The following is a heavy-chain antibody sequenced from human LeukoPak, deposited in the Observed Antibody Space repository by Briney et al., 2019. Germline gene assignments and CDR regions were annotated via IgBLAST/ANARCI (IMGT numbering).Heavy chain of an antibody. V-gene: IGHV4-61*01. J-gene: IGHJ6*03. CDR2: IYYSGST. Sequence: PSQTLSLTCTVSGGSISSGSYYWSWIRQPPGKGLEWIGYIYYSGSTNYNPSLKSRVTISVDTSKNQFSLKLSSVTAADTAVYYCARTTMVRGTYYMDVWGKGTTVTISS. D-gene: IGHD3-10*01. CDR3: ARTTMVRGTYYMDV. CDR1: GGSISSGSYY.